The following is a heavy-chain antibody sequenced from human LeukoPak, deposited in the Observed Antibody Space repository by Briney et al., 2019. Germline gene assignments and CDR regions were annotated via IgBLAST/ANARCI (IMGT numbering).Heavy chain of an antibody. CDR3: GGYSSSSSNDY. CDR1: GGSISSYY. J-gene: IGHJ4*02. CDR2: IYYSGST. V-gene: IGHV4-59*08. Sequence: SETLSLTCTVSGGSISSYYWSWIRQPPGKGLEWIGYIYYSGSTNYNPSLKSRVTISIDTSKNQFSLNLSSVTAADTAVYYRGGYSSSSSNDYWGQGTLVTVSS. D-gene: IGHD6-6*01.